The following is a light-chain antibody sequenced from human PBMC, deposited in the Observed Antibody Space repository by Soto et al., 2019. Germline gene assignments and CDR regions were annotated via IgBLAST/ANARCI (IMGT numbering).Light chain of an antibody. CDR1: QGIRNF. V-gene: IGKV1-27*01. CDR3: QKYSSVPV. Sequence: DIQMTQSPTSLSASVGDRVTITCRASQGIRNFVAWYQQKPGKAPKLLIYAASTLQSGVPSRFSGSGSGTAFTLTINSRQPEDVATYSCQKYSSVPVFGPGTKVEIK. CDR2: AAS. J-gene: IGKJ3*01.